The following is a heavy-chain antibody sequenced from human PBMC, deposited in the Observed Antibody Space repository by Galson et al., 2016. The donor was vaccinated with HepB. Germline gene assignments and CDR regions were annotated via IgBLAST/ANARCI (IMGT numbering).Heavy chain of an antibody. D-gene: IGHD3-22*01. CDR2: TSTDGGLK. Sequence: SLRLSCAASGFAFSNYGMHWVRQAPGKGLDWVAVTSTDGGLKYYADSVNGRFTVSRDNSKNTLYLQMNSLRADDTAVYYCAKEFHSNGYGSVFDYWGQGTLVTVSS. CDR3: AKEFHSNGYGSVFDY. V-gene: IGHV3-30*18. J-gene: IGHJ4*02. CDR1: GFAFSNYG.